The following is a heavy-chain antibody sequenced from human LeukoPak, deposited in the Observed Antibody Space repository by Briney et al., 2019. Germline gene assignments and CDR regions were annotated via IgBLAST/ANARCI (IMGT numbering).Heavy chain of an antibody. CDR1: GFTFSTYE. D-gene: IGHD3-10*01. Sequence: GGSLRLSCAASGFTFSTYEMNWVRQAPGKGLEWVSYISSGSTIYYADSVKGRFTISRDNAKNSLYLQINSLRAEDTAVYYCARVDYGSGSYYKCFDYWGQRTLVTVSS. V-gene: IGHV3-48*03. J-gene: IGHJ4*02. CDR2: ISSGSTI. CDR3: ARVDYGSGSYYKCFDY.